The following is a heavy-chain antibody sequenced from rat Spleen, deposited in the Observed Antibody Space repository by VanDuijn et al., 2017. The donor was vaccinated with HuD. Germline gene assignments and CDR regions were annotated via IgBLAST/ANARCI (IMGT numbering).Heavy chain of an antibody. CDR2: INYDGRST. CDR3: ARPTTGIPFNY. J-gene: IGHJ2*01. CDR1: GFAFSDHY. V-gene: IGHV5-29*01. Sequence: EVQLVESDGGLVQPGRSLKLSCAASGFAFSDHYVAWVRQGPTKGLEWVATINYDGRSTFYRDSVKGRFTISRDNAKSTLYLQMGSLRSEDTAIYYCARPTTGIPFNYWGQGVMVTVSS. D-gene: IGHD1-9*01.